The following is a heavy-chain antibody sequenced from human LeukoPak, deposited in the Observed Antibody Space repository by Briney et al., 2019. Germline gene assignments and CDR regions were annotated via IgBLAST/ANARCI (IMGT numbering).Heavy chain of an antibody. V-gene: IGHV4-4*07. CDR1: GGSISSYY. CDR2: IYTSGST. D-gene: IGHD3-22*01. CDR3: ARGYYDSSGYYQYLDY. Sequence: SETLSLTCTVSGGSISSYYWSRIRQPAGKGLEWIGRIYTSGSTNYNPSLKSRVTMSVDTSKNQFSLKLSSVTAADTAVYYCARGYYDSSGYYQYLDYWGQGTLVTVSS. J-gene: IGHJ4*02.